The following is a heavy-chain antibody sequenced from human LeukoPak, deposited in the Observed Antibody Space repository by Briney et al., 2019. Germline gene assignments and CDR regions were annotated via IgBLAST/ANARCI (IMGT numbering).Heavy chain of an antibody. CDR2: INPNSGGT. J-gene: IGHJ3*02. CDR3: ARDVLRYFDWSEFDAFDI. Sequence: GASVKVSCKASGYTFTGYYMHWVRQAPGQGLEWMGWINPNSGGTNYAQKFQGRVTMTRDTSISTAYMELSRLRSDDTAVYYCARDVLRYFDWSEFDAFDIWGQGTMVTVSS. V-gene: IGHV1-2*02. CDR1: GYTFTGYY. D-gene: IGHD3-9*01.